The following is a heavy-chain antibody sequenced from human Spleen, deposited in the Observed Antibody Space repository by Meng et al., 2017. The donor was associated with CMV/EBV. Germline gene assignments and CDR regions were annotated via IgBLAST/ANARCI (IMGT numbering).Heavy chain of an antibody. J-gene: IGHJ4*02. Sequence: SETLSLTCTVSGGSISSSSYYWGWIRQPPGKGLEWIGSIYYSGSTYYNPSLKSRVTISVDTSKNQFSLKLSSVTAADTAVYYCARQGYCSSISCPLFDYYGQGTLVTVSS. CDR2: IYYSGST. V-gene: IGHV4-39*01. CDR1: GGSISSSSYY. D-gene: IGHD2-2*01. CDR3: ARQGYCSSISCPLFDY.